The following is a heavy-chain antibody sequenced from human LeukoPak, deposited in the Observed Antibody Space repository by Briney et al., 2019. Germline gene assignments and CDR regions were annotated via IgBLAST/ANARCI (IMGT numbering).Heavy chain of an antibody. V-gene: IGHV3-11*05. J-gene: IGHJ4*02. CDR2: ISGSSSYT. CDR1: GFTFSDYY. Sequence: GGSLRLSCAASGFTFSDYYMSWIRQAPGKGLEWVSYISGSSSYTNYADSVKGRFTISRDNAKNSLYLQMDSLRAEDTAVYYCARDKSVGATPLDYWGQGTLVTVSS. D-gene: IGHD1-26*01. CDR3: ARDKSVGATPLDY.